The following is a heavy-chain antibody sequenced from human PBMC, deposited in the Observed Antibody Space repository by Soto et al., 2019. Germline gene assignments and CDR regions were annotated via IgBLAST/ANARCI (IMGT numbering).Heavy chain of an antibody. CDR1: GFTFSNYG. J-gene: IGHJ1*01. Sequence: QVQLVESGGGVVQPGRSLRLSCAASGFTFSNYGMHWVRQATGKGLEWVAVIWYDGSNEYYVDSVKGRFTISRDNSKNTLYLQMNSLRSEDTAVYYCAREEYSSGTGYIQHWGQGTLVTVSS. D-gene: IGHD6-19*01. V-gene: IGHV3-33*01. CDR3: AREEYSSGTGYIQH. CDR2: IWYDGSNE.